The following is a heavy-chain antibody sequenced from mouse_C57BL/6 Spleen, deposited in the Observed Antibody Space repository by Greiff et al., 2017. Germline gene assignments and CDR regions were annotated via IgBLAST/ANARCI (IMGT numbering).Heavy chain of an antibody. D-gene: IGHD2-4*01. Sequence: EVQLMQSGAELVRPGASVKLSCAASGFNFKGYYMPWVKQRPEQGLEWIGRIDPDGGYTEYAPKFQGKATMTVDTASNTAYLQLSSLTLEDTAVDYCTRVCDYDGKVRFAYGGQGTLVTVSA. J-gene: IGHJ3*01. CDR3: TRVCDYDGKVRFAY. CDR1: GFNFKGYY. V-gene: IGHV14-1*01. CDR2: IDPDGGYT.